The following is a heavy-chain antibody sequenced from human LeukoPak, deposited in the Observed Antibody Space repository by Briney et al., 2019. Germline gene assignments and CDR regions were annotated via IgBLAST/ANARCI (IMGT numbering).Heavy chain of an antibody. D-gene: IGHD6-13*01. J-gene: IGHJ5*02. Sequence: SETLSLTCTVSGGSISSYYWSWIRQPAGKGLEWIGRIYTSGSTNYNPSLKSRVTISVDTSKNQFSLKLSSVTAADTAVYYCARYSSSWNWFDPWGQGTLVTVSS. CDR1: GGSISSYY. CDR2: IYTSGST. CDR3: ARYSSSWNWFDP. V-gene: IGHV4-4*07.